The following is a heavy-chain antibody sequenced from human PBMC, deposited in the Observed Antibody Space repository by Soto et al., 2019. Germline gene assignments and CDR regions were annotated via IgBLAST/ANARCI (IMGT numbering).Heavy chain of an antibody. V-gene: IGHV3-23*01. D-gene: IGHD3-10*01. J-gene: IGHJ2*01. CDR1: GFTFSNYD. Sequence: EVQLLESGGGLVQPGGSLRLSCVASGFTFSNYDMSWVRRAPGKGLEWISLISSSTYVTDYAGSVKGRFTVSRDNSKNTLFLQMNSMRAEDSAVYYWAKEKEEDHRLWRYFELWGRGTLVTVSS. CDR2: ISSSTYVT. CDR3: AKEKEEDHRLWRYFEL.